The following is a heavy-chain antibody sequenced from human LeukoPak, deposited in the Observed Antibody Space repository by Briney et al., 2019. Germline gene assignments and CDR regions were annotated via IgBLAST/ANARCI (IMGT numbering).Heavy chain of an antibody. D-gene: IGHD1-26*01. Sequence: GASVKVSCKPSGYTFTSFGTNWGRQAPGEGLEWMGWISAYNSNTHYAQKLQGRVTMTTDTSTSTAYMEVRSLRSDDTAVYYCAREVGRGFDYWGQGTLVTASS. J-gene: IGHJ4*02. CDR2: ISAYNSNT. CDR1: GYTFTSFG. V-gene: IGHV1-18*01. CDR3: AREVGRGFDY.